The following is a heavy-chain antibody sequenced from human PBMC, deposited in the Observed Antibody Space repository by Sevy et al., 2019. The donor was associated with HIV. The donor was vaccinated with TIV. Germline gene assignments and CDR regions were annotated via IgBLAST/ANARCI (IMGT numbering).Heavy chain of an antibody. CDR2: ISYDGSNK. CDR1: GFTFSSYA. V-gene: IGHV3-30*04. J-gene: IGHJ4*02. D-gene: IGHD1-26*01. CDR3: ARGPSVSYYFDY. Sequence: GGSLRLSCAASGFTFSSYAMHWVRQAPGKGLEWVAVISYDGSNKYYADSVKGRFTISRDNSKNTLYLQMNSLRAEDTAVYYCARGPSVSYYFDYWGQGTLVTVS.